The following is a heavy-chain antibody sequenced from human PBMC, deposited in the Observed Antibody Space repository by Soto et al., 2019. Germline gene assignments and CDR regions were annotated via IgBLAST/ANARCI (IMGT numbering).Heavy chain of an antibody. CDR2: IYYSGST. CDR1: GGSISSSSYY. V-gene: IGHV4-39*01. CDR3: ARHTPAISISDH. J-gene: IGHJ4*02. D-gene: IGHD2-15*01. Sequence: QLQLQESGPGLVKPSETLSLTCTVSGGSISSSSYYWGWIRQPPGKGLEWIGSIYYSGSTYYNPSLKSRVTISVDPSKNQFSLTLSSVTAADTAVYYCARHTPAISISDHWGQGTLVTVSS.